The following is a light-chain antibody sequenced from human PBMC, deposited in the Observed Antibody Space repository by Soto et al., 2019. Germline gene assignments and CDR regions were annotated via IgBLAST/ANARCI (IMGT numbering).Light chain of an antibody. J-gene: IGLJ1*01. CDR1: SSDIGGFYY. CDR3: SSYSSSSTFYV. Sequence: QSVLTQPASVSGSPGQSITISCTGTSSDIGGFYYVSWYQHHPGKAPKLMIYQVSNRPSGVSNRFSGSKSGNTASLTISGLQAEDEADYFCSSYSSSSTFYVFGAGTTVTVL. CDR2: QVS. V-gene: IGLV2-14*01.